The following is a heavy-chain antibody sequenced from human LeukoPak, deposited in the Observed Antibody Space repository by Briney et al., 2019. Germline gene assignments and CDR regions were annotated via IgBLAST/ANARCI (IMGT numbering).Heavy chain of an antibody. J-gene: IGHJ5*02. Sequence: ASVTVSCTASGYTFTGYYMHWVRQAPGQGLEWMGWINPNSGGTNYAQKFQGRVTMTRDTSISTAYMELSRLRSDDTAVYYCVRSSSWYNWFDPWGQGTLVTVSS. CDR2: INPNSGGT. D-gene: IGHD6-13*01. CDR1: GYTFTGYY. CDR3: VRSSSWYNWFDP. V-gene: IGHV1-2*02.